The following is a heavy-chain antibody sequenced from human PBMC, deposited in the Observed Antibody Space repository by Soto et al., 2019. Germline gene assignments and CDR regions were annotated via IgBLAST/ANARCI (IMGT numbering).Heavy chain of an antibody. Sequence: EVQLLESGGGLVQPGGSLRLSCAASGFTFSSYAMSWVRQAPGKGLEWVSAISGSGGSTYYADSVKGRFTISRDNSKNTLYLQMNSLRAEDTAVYYCAKDRYRSSTSCYGGAFDIWGQGTMVTVSS. CDR1: GFTFSSYA. CDR2: ISGSGGST. D-gene: IGHD2-2*01. V-gene: IGHV3-23*01. CDR3: AKDRYRSSTSCYGGAFDI. J-gene: IGHJ3*02.